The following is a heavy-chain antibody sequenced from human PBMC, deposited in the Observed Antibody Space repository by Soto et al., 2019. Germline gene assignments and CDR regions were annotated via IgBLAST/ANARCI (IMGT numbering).Heavy chain of an antibody. CDR2: IIPILGIA. CDR3: ARETLSSSWYSYYYYGMDV. D-gene: IGHD6-13*01. J-gene: IGHJ6*02. V-gene: IGHV1-69*04. Sequence: GASVKVSCKASGGTFSSYAISWVRQAPGQGLEWMGRIIPILGIANYAQKFQGRVTITADKSTSTAYMELSSLRSEDTAVYYCARETLSSSWYSYYYYGMDVWGQGTTVTVSS. CDR1: GGTFSSYA.